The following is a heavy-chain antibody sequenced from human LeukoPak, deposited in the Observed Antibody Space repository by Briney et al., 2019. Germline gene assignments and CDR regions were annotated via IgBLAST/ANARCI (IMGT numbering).Heavy chain of an antibody. D-gene: IGHD3-10*01. CDR1: GFTFSSYE. V-gene: IGHV3-15*01. Sequence: GGSLRLSCAASGFTFSSYEMNWVRQAPGKGLEWVGRIYSKTDGGTTDYAAPVKGRFTISRDDSKNTLYLHMNSLKPEDTAVYYCTTGVKYFGKYWFDPWGQGTLVTVSS. CDR3: TTGVKYFGKYWFDP. CDR2: IYSKTDGGTT. J-gene: IGHJ5*02.